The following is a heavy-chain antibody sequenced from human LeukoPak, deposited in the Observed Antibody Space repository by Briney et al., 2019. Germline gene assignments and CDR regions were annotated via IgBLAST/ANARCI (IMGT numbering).Heavy chain of an antibody. V-gene: IGHV3-74*01. Sequence: GGSLRLSCSASGSTLSSYWMHWVRQAPGKGLVWVSRINSEGGATNYADSVKGRFTISRDIAKNTLYLEMYSLTAEDTAVYYCARGYGAPGAYDIWGQGTMVTVSS. J-gene: IGHJ3*02. CDR3: ARGYGAPGAYDI. CDR2: INSEGGAT. CDR1: GSTLSSYW. D-gene: IGHD3-10*01.